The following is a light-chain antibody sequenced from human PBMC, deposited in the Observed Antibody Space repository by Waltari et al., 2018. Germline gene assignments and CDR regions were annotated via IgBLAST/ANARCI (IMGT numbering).Light chain of an antibody. CDR2: SNN. CDR3: AAWDDSLNGPV. J-gene: IGLJ3*02. Sequence: QSVLTQPPSASGTPGQKVTISCSGSSSNTGRNHVNWYQQLPGTAPKLLIYSNNQRPSGVPDRFSGSKSGTSASLAISGLQSEDEADYYCAAWDDSLNGPVFGGGTKLTVL. V-gene: IGLV1-44*01. CDR1: SSNTGRNH.